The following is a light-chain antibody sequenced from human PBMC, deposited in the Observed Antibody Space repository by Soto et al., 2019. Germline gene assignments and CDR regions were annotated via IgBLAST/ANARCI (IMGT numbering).Light chain of an antibody. CDR3: SSYTSSSTYV. J-gene: IGLJ1*01. V-gene: IGLV2-14*01. CDR1: SSDVGGYNY. Sequence: QSVLTQPASVSGSPGQSITISCTGTSSDVGGYNYVSWYQQHPAQAPKLMIYDVSSRPSGVSNRFSGSKSGNTASLTISGLQAEDEADYYCSSYTSSSTYVFGTGTKVTVL. CDR2: DVS.